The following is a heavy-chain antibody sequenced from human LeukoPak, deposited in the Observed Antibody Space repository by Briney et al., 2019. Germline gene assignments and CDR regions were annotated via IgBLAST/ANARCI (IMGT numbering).Heavy chain of an antibody. CDR3: ARGSRDIVPPYYGMDV. V-gene: IGHV1-2*02. CDR1: GYTFTGYY. Sequence: ASVKVSYKASGYTFTGYYMHWVRQAPGQGLEWMGWINPNSGGTNYAQKFQGRVTMTRDTSISTAYMELSRLRSGDTAVYYCARGSRDIVPPYYGMDVWGQGTTVTVSS. J-gene: IGHJ6*02. CDR2: INPNSGGT. D-gene: IGHD2-15*01.